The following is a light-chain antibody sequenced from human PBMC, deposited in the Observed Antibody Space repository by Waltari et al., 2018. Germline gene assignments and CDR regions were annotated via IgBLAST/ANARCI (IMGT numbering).Light chain of an antibody. CDR3: QQSYSTLLWT. CDR2: AAS. Sequence: DIQMTQSPSSLSASLGDRVTITCRASQSISSYLNWYQQKPGKAPKLLIYAASSLQSGVTSRFSGSGSGTDFTLTISSLQPEDFATYYCQQSYSTLLWTFGQGTKVEIK. J-gene: IGKJ1*01. CDR1: QSISSY. V-gene: IGKV1-39*01.